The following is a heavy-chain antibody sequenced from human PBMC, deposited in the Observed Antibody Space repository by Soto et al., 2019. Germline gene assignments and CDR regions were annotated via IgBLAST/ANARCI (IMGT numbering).Heavy chain of an antibody. CDR2: ISGNGAGT. CDR1: GFTFDSYA. J-gene: IGHJ3*01. Sequence: EVKLLESGGGLAQPGGSLRLSCVGSGFTFDSYAISWVRQAPGKGLQWISAISGNGAGTDYAHSVKGRFTISRDNSKNTVHLQMNSLRAEDTALYYCAKDTVGGHSFWSGYYSDGLDVWGQGTMVTVSS. V-gene: IGHV3-23*01. CDR3: AKDTVGGHSFWSGYYSDGLDV. D-gene: IGHD3-3*01.